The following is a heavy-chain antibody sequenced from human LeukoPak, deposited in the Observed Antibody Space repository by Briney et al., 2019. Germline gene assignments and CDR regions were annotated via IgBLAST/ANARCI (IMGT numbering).Heavy chain of an antibody. CDR3: ASKEQLVLGFDY. V-gene: IGHV4-34*01. D-gene: IGHD6-13*01. Sequence: PSETLSLTCAVYGGSFSGYYWSWIRQPPGKGLEWIGEINHSGSTNYNPSLKSRVTISVDTSKNQFSLKLSSVTAADTAVYYCASKEQLVLGFDYWGQGTLVTVSS. CDR2: INHSGST. CDR1: GGSFSGYY. J-gene: IGHJ4*02.